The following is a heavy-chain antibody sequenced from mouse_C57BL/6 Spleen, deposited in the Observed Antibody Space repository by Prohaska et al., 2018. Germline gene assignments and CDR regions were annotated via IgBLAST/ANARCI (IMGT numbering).Heavy chain of an antibody. CDR3: ARQYDYDVSWFAY. CDR1: GLTFSSYG. V-gene: IGHV5-6*01. J-gene: IGHJ3*01. CDR2: ISSGGSYT. D-gene: IGHD2-4*01. Sequence: GDLVKPGGSLKLSCAASGLTFSSYGMSWVRQTPDKRQEWVATISSGGSYTYYPDSVKGRFTISRDNAKNTLYLQMSSLKSEDTAMYYCARQYDYDVSWFAYWGQGTLVTVSA.